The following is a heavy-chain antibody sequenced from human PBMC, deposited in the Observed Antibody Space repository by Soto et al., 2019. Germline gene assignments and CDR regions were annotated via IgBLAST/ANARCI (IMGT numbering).Heavy chain of an antibody. V-gene: IGHV1-69*06. CDR2: IIPIFGTA. CDR1: GGTFSSYA. Sequence: QVQLVQSGAEVKKPGSSVKVSCKASGGTFSSYAISWVRQAPGQGLEWMGGIIPIFGTANYAQKFQGRVTITADKSMSTAYIELSSLRSEDTAVYYCARGAYSNNYHYYYYGMDVWGQGTTVTVSS. D-gene: IGHD4-4*01. CDR3: ARGAYSNNYHYYYYGMDV. J-gene: IGHJ6*02.